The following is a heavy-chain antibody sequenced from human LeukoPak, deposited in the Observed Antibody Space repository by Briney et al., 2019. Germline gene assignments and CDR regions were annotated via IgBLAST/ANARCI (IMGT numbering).Heavy chain of an antibody. V-gene: IGHV4-59*01. CDR2: IYYSGST. Sequence: PSETLSLTCTVSGGSISGFYWSWIRQPPGKGLEWIGYIYYSGSTNYNPSLKSRVTMSVDTSKNQFSLKLSSVTAADTAVYYCARGTMMVGPWGQGTLVTVSS. CDR3: ARGTMMVGP. CDR1: GGSISGFY. J-gene: IGHJ5*02. D-gene: IGHD3-22*01.